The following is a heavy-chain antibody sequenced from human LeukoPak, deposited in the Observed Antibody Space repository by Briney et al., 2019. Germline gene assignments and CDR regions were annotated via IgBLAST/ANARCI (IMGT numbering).Heavy chain of an antibody. CDR3: ARVLRYCSGGNCYSGGLGYMDV. V-gene: IGHV3-11*01. J-gene: IGHJ6*03. Sequence: GGSLRLSCAASGFTFSDYIMRWIRQAPGKGLEWVSSISRSGSTKYYADSVKGRFTISRDNAKNSLFLQMNSLRAEDTAVYYCARVLRYCSGGNCYSGGLGYMDVWGKGTTVTISS. CDR2: ISRSGSTK. D-gene: IGHD2-15*01. CDR1: GFTFSDYI.